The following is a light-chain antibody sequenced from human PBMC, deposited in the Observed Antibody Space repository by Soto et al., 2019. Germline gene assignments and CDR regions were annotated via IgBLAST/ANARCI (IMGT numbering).Light chain of an antibody. CDR2: DVS. Sequence: QSAPPQPPPLSGSPGQSTTISLPGKNKDVGGYNYVSWYQQHPGKAPKLMIYDVSNRPSGVSNRFSGSKSGNTASLTISGLQAEDEADYYCSSYTSSLSYVFGTGTKVTVL. J-gene: IGLJ1*01. V-gene: IGLV2-14*01. CDR1: NKDVGGYNY. CDR3: SSYTSSLSYV.